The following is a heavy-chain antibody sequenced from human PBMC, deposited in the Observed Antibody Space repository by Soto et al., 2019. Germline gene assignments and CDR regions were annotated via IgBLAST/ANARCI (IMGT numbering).Heavy chain of an antibody. V-gene: IGHV4-31*03. CDR2: IYYSGST. Sequence: QVQLQESGPGLVKPSQTLSLTCTVSGGSISSGGYYWSWIRQHPGKGLEWIGYIYYSGSTYYNPSLKSRITISVDTSKNQFSLKLSSVTAADTAVYYCARDHDCSGGSCYFFAFDIWGQGTMVTVSS. CDR1: GGSISSGGYY. CDR3: ARDHDCSGGSCYFFAFDI. J-gene: IGHJ3*02. D-gene: IGHD2-15*01.